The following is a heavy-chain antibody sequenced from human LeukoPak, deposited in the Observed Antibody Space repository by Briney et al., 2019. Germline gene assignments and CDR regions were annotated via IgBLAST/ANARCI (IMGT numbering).Heavy chain of an antibody. Sequence: GGSLRLSCAASGFTVSTNYMTWIRQAPGKGLEWVSVMYTLGNTNYADSVRGRFTISRDNSKNSLYLQMNSLRAEDTAVYYCARDHSSQKGDYFDYWGQGTLVTVSS. D-gene: IGHD6-13*01. V-gene: IGHV3-66*01. CDR2: MYTLGNT. CDR1: GFTVSTNY. CDR3: ARDHSSQKGDYFDY. J-gene: IGHJ4*02.